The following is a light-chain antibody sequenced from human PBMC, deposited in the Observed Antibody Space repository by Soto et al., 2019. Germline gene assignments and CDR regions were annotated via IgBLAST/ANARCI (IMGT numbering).Light chain of an antibody. CDR2: RAS. Sequence: ELVRTQSQATLSVSAGEISPLSCRASQSVGSLLAWYQQKPGQAPRLLIYRASSRAAGISGSFSGSGSGTEFTLTITSLQSEDFAVYYCQQYNEWPITGGQGTRLEIK. CDR3: QQYNEWPIT. CDR1: QSVGSL. J-gene: IGKJ5*01. V-gene: IGKV3-15*01.